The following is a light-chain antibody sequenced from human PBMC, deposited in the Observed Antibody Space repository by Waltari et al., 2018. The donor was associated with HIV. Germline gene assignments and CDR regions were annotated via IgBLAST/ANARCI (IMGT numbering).Light chain of an antibody. CDR2: EVY. Sequence: HSALTQPASVSGSPGQSITISCTGPTSDISDFNFVSWYQQSTGRAPKLIIIEVYSRPSGISDRFSGSKSGVTASLTISALRAEDEADYFCSSYSARGFVVFGGGTKVTVL. CDR1: TSDISDFNF. J-gene: IGLJ3*02. CDR3: SSYSARGFVV. V-gene: IGLV2-14*01.